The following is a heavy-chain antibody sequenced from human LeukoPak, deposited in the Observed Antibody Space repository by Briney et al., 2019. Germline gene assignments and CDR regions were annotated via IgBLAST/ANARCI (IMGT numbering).Heavy chain of an antibody. V-gene: IGHV3-23*01. J-gene: IGHJ4*02. CDR3: ANVISKLATIRGYFDY. Sequence: PGGSLRLSCVASGFSFTNSDMSWVRQAPGKGLEWVSTISISGGTTYYADSVKGRFTISRDNSKNTLYLQMTSLRGEDTAVYYCANVISKLATIRGYFDYWGQGTLVTVSS. CDR1: GFSFTNSD. CDR2: ISISGGTT. D-gene: IGHD5-24*01.